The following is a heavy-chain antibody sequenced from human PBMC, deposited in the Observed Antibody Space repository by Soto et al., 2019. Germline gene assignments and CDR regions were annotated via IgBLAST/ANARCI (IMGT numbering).Heavy chain of an antibody. D-gene: IGHD3-3*01. CDR3: ARDKRGITIFGVVSGMDV. CDR2: IYHSGST. J-gene: IGHJ6*02. Sequence: SETLSLTCAVSGGSISSSNWWSWVRQPPGKGLEWIGEIYHSGSTNYNPSLKSRVTISVDKSKNQFSLKLSSVTAADTAVYYCARDKRGITIFGVVSGMDVWGQGTTVTVSS. CDR1: GGSISSSNW. V-gene: IGHV4-4*02.